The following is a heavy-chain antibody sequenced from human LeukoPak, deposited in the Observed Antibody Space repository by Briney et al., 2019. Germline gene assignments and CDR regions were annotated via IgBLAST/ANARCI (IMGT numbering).Heavy chain of an antibody. Sequence: GGSLRLSCAASGFRFSDYYMSWIRQAPGKGLEWVSSISRGGNSKYSADSVKGRFTISRDNAKNSLDLQMNSLRAEDTAVYYCAKDLEDSGVNFDYWGQGTLVTVSS. J-gene: IGHJ4*02. CDR1: GFRFSDYY. CDR2: ISRGGNSK. CDR3: AKDLEDSGVNFDY. V-gene: IGHV3-11*04. D-gene: IGHD1-26*01.